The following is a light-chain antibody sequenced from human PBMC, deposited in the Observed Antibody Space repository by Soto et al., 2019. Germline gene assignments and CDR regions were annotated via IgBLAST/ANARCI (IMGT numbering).Light chain of an antibody. J-gene: IGLJ1*01. CDR2: NDD. Sequence: QSVLTQPPSASGTPGQRVTISCSGSSSNIGSNTVSWYQQLPGTAPKLLMYNDDDWPWGVPDRFSGAKSGTSASLAIRGLQSEDEADFYCATWDDSLSAYVFGTG. CDR1: SSNIGSNT. CDR3: ATWDDSLSAYV. V-gene: IGLV1-44*01.